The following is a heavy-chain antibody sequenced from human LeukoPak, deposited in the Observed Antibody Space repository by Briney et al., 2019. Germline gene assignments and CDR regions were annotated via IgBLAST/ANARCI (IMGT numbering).Heavy chain of an antibody. D-gene: IGHD2-15*01. CDR2: ISSSSSYI. Sequence: RPGGSLRLSCAASGFTFSSYSMNWVRQAPGKGLEWVSSISSSSSYIYYADSVKGRFTISRDNAKNSLYLQMNSLRAEDTAVYYCASLGYCSGGSCYGDAFDIWGQGTMVTVSS. CDR3: ASLGYCSGGSCYGDAFDI. V-gene: IGHV3-21*01. J-gene: IGHJ3*02. CDR1: GFTFSSYS.